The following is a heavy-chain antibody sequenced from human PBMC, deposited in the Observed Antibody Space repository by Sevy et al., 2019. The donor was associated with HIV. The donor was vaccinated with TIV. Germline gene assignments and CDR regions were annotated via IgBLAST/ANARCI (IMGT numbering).Heavy chain of an antibody. J-gene: IGHJ4*02. CDR3: ARVSRRYSETQCFDF. V-gene: IGHV3-11*01. CDR1: RFTFSDYY. D-gene: IGHD2-21*01. CDR2: ISGRGTTM. Sequence: GESLKISCSASRFTFSDYYMSWIRQAPGKGLEWVSYISGRGTTMYYADSVRGRFTISRDNNKNSLYLQMNSLRAEDTAIYYCARVSRRYSETQCFDFWGQGTRVTVSS.